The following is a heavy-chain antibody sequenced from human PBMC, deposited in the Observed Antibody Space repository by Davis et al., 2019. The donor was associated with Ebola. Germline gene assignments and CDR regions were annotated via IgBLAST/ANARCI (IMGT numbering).Heavy chain of an antibody. CDR1: GFTFSSYW. J-gene: IGHJ6*02. D-gene: IGHD6-13*01. CDR3: AKDLAAADSLFFSGMDV. Sequence: GESLKISCAASGFTFSSYWMSWVRQAPGKGLEWVANIKQDGSEKYYADSVKGRFTISRDNSKNTMYLQMNSLRAEDTAVYHCAKDLAAADSLFFSGMDVWGQGTTVTVSS. CDR2: IKQDGSEK. V-gene: IGHV3-7*01.